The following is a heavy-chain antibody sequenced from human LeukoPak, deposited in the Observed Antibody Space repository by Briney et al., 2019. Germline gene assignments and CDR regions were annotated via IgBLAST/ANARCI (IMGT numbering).Heavy chain of an antibody. Sequence: SVKVSCKASGGTFSSYAISWVRQAPGQGLEWMGGIIPIFGTANYAQKFQGRVTITTDESTSTAYMELSSLRSEDTAVYYCARDRSRPEYSSGWGPFDYWGQGTQVTVSS. J-gene: IGHJ4*02. CDR3: ARDRSRPEYSSGWGPFDY. CDR1: GGTFSSYA. V-gene: IGHV1-69*05. CDR2: IIPIFGTA. D-gene: IGHD6-19*01.